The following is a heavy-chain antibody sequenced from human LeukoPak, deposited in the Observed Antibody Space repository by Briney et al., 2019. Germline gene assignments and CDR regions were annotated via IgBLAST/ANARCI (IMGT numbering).Heavy chain of an antibody. CDR3: ARGTTVTTRYYYYYGMDV. J-gene: IGHJ6*02. V-gene: IGHV4-34*01. D-gene: IGHD4-17*01. CDR2: INHSGST. Sequence: SETLSPTCAVYGGSFSGYYWSWIRQPPGKGLEWIGEINHSGSTNYNPSLKSRVTISVDTSKNQFSLKLSSVTAADTAVYYCARGTTVTTRYYYYYGMDVWGQGTTVTVSS. CDR1: GGSFSGYY.